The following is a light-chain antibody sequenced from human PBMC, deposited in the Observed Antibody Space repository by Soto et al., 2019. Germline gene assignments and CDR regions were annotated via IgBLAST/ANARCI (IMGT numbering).Light chain of an antibody. V-gene: IGKV3-11*01. CDR2: DAS. J-gene: IGKJ5*01. CDR1: QSVSSY. CDR3: QQRSNWSTPIP. Sequence: EIVLTQSPATLSLSPGERATLSCRASQSVSSYLAWYQQKPGQAPRLLIYDASNRATGIPARFSGSGSGTDFTLTISSLEPEDFAVYSCQQRSNWSTPIPFGQGTRLEIK.